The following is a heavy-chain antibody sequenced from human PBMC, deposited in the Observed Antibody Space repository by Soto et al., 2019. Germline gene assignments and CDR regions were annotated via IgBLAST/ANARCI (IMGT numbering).Heavy chain of an antibody. CDR3: ARRSSGWYFDY. J-gene: IGHJ4*02. D-gene: IGHD6-19*01. V-gene: IGHV3-23*01. Sequence: EVQLLESGGGLVQPGGSLRLSCAASGFTFSGYAMNWVRQAPGKGLEWVSVISGSGDSTYYADSVKGRFTISRDNSKNTLYLQRNSLRAADTDVYYCARRSSGWYFDYWGQGTLVTVSS. CDR1: GFTFSGYA. CDR2: ISGSGDST.